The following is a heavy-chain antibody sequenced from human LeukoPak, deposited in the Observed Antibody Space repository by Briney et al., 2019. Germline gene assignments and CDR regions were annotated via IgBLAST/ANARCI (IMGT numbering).Heavy chain of an antibody. V-gene: IGHV3-74*01. J-gene: IGHJ4*02. CDR2: INSDGSST. CDR3: AKSSRDAYSIDY. Sequence: PGGSLRLSCAASGFTFSSYWMHWVRQAPGKGLVWVSRINSDGSSTSYADSVKGRFTISRDNAKNTLYLQMNSLRAEDTAVYYCAKSSRDAYSIDYWGQGTLVTVSS. D-gene: IGHD5-24*01. CDR1: GFTFSSYW.